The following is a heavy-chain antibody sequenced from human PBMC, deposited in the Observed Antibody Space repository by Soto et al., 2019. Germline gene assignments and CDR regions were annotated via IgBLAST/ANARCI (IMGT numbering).Heavy chain of an antibody. D-gene: IGHD3-9*01. V-gene: IGHV3-23*01. Sequence: EVQLLESGGHLVQPGGSLRLTCAASGFSLSTYTMNWVRQAPGKGLEWLSGIFGSSGKTFYADSVKGRFTISKDNAKNMRFLQMDSLTAEDTAVYYCAKVRQPDGIWTFDYWGQGSLVTVSS. CDR1: GFSLSTYT. CDR2: IFGSSGKT. CDR3: AKVRQPDGIWTFDY. J-gene: IGHJ4*02.